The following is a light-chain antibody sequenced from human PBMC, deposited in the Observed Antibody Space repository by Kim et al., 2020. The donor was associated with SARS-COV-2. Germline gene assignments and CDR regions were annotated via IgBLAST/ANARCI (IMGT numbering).Light chain of an antibody. CDR3: QAWDSSTVV. CDR1: KLGDKY. V-gene: IGLV3-1*01. CDR2: QDS. Sequence: EFPEQTASITCSGDKLGDKYACWYQKKPGQSPVLVLYQDSKRPSGIPERFSGSNSGNTATLTISGTQAMDEADYYCQAWDSSTVVFGGGTQLTVL. J-gene: IGLJ2*01.